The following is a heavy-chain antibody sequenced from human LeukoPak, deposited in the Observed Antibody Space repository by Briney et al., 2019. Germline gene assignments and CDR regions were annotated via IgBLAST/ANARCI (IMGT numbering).Heavy chain of an antibody. D-gene: IGHD3-22*01. J-gene: IGHJ4*02. V-gene: IGHV3-23*01. CDR1: GFTFSSYA. Sequence: PGGSLRLSCAASGFTFSSYAMSWVRQAPGKGLEWVSAISGSGGSTYYADSVKGRFTISRDNSKNTLYLQMNSLRAEDTAVYYCAKPPYYDSSGYVGYWGQGTLVTVSS. CDR2: ISGSGGST. CDR3: AKPPYYDSSGYVGY.